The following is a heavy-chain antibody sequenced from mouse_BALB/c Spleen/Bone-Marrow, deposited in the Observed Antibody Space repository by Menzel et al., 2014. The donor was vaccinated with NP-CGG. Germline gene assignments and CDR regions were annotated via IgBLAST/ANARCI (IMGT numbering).Heavy chain of an antibody. Sequence: VQLQQSGAELVKPGASVKLSCTASGFNIKDTYMHWVKQRPEQGLEWIGRIDPANGNTKYDPKFPGKATITADTSSYTAYLQLSSLTSEGTAVYYCARGLLQYYYAMDYWGQGTSVTVSS. CDR3: ARGLLQYYYAMDY. CDR2: IDPANGNT. CDR1: GFNIKDTY. J-gene: IGHJ4*01. V-gene: IGHV14-3*02. D-gene: IGHD2-3*01.